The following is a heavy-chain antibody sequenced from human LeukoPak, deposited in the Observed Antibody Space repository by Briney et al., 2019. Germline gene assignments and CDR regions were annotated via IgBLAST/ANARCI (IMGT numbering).Heavy chain of an antibody. CDR2: FYSGGST. J-gene: IGHJ4*02. Sequence: GGSLRLSCVASGFTVSSNYMSWVRQAPGKGLEWLSVFYSGGSTYYADSVSGRFTMSRDNSKNTLYLQMNGLRVEDTAVYYCARVSPFDYWGQGTQVTVSS. CDR3: ARVSPFDY. CDR1: GFTVSSNY. V-gene: IGHV3-66*01.